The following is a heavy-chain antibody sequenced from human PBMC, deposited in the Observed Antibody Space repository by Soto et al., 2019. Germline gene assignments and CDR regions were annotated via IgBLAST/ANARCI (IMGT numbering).Heavy chain of an antibody. CDR2: IYHSGST. CDR1: GGSISSGGYS. V-gene: IGHV4-30-2*01. J-gene: IGHJ6*02. CDR3: PRARAVVAANYYYCMDV. Sequence: TLSLTCAVSGGSISSGGYSWSWIRQPPGKSLEWIGYIYHSGSTCYKPSLKSRVTISVDRSKNQFSRYLRSVTSAETAVYSCPRARAVVAANYYYCMDVRGPGTTVTVSS. D-gene: IGHD2-15*01.